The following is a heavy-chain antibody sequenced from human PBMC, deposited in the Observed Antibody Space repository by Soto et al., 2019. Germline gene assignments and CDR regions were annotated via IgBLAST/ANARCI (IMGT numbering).Heavy chain of an antibody. D-gene: IGHD2-2*01. V-gene: IGHV4-39*01. J-gene: IGHJ6*02. CDR2: IYYSGST. CDR1: GGSISSSSYY. CDR3: ARHSRYCSSTSCYAVYYYGMDV. Sequence: SSETLSLTCTVSGGSISSSSYYWGWIRQPPGKGLEWIGSIYYSGSTYYNPSLKSRVTISVDTSKNQFSLKLSSVTAADTAVYYCARHSRYCSSTSCYAVYYYGMDVWGQGTTVTVSS.